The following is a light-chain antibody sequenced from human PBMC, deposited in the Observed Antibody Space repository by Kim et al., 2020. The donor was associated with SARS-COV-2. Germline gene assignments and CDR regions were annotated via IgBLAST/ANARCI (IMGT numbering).Light chain of an antibody. CDR2: AAS. V-gene: IGKV1-17*02. J-gene: IGKJ2*01. CDR1: QAIRNH. Sequence: DIQMTQAPSSLSTSVGDRVTMTCRASQAIRNHLSWFQQKPGQAPERLVYAASSLQSGVPSRFSGSGSGTEFTLTISNLQSEDSATYYCLPYHTFPQTCGQGTMLEI. CDR3: LPYHTFPQT.